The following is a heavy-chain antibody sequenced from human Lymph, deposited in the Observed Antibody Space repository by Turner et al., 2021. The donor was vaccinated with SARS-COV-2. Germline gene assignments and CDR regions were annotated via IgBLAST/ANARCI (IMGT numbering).Heavy chain of an antibody. V-gene: IGHV1-8*01. CDR2: MNPNSGYT. Sequence: QVQLVQSGAEVKKPGASVKVSCKASGYTFTSYDITWVRQATGQGLEWMGWMNPNSGYTGYAQKFQGRVTMTRNTSISTAYMELNSLTSDDTAVYYCAKGDGYPPHGLLDPWGQGTLVTVSS. CDR3: AKGDGYPPHGLLDP. CDR1: GYTFTSYD. D-gene: IGHD6-25*01. J-gene: IGHJ5*02.